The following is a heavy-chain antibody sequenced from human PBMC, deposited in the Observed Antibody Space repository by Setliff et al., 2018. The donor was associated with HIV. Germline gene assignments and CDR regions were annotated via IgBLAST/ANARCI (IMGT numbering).Heavy chain of an antibody. J-gene: IGHJ6*03. D-gene: IGHD6-19*01. CDR3: AKYSSGWTPYSYMDV. CDR2: LSTSGDST. Sequence: PGGSLRLSCAASGFTFSSYAMSWVRQAPGKGLEWVSALSTSGDSTYYADSVKGRFTISRDNSKNTLYLQMNSLRAEDTAIYYCAKYSSGWTPYSYMDVWGKGTTVTVSS. V-gene: IGHV3-23*01. CDR1: GFTFSSYA.